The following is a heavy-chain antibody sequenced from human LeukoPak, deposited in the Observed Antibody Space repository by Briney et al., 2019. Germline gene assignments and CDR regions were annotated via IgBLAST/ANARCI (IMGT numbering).Heavy chain of an antibody. CDR1: GFTFNSYS. CDR2: TSSSSSYI. Sequence: GGSLRLSCTASGFTFNSYSMNWVRQAPGKGLEWVSSTSSSSSYIYYADSVKGRFTISRDNAKNSLYLQMNSLRAEDTAVYYCARFDYYDSSGYRTIDAFDIWGQGTMVTVSS. CDR3: ARFDYYDSSGYRTIDAFDI. J-gene: IGHJ3*02. V-gene: IGHV3-21*01. D-gene: IGHD3-22*01.